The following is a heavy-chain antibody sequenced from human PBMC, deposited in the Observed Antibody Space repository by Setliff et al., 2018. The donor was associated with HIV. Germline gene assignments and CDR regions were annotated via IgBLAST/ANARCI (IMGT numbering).Heavy chain of an antibody. J-gene: IGHJ4*02. Sequence: VASVKVSCKASGYTFTIYYMHWVRQAPGQGLEWMAVINPSGGSTNYAQKFQGRVTMTRDTSTSTVYMELSSLRSEDTAVYYCARARSVDAFDYWGQGTLVTVSS. CDR3: ARARSVDAFDY. V-gene: IGHV1-46*01. D-gene: IGHD2-8*01. CDR1: GYTFTIYY. CDR2: INPSGGST.